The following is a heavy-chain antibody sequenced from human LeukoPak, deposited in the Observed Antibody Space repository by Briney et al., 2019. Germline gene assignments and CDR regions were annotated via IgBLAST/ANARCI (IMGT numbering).Heavy chain of an antibody. CDR2: ISYDGSNK. CDR3: ARGLFTGGTYFAY. D-gene: IGHD2-8*02. J-gene: IGHJ4*02. V-gene: IGHV3-30*03. Sequence: GGSLRLSCAASGFTFSSYGMHWVRQAPGKGLEWVAVISYDGSNKYYADSVKGRFTISRDNSKNTLSLQMTSLGPDDTALYYCARGLFTGGTYFAYWGQGTLVTVSS. CDR1: GFTFSSYG.